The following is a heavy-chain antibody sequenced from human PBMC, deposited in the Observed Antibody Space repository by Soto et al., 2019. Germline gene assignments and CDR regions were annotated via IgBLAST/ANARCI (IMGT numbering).Heavy chain of an antibody. CDR3: ARDFEPRHLVVVTATGPGAFDI. V-gene: IGHV1-69*01. Sequence: QVQLVQSGAEVKKPGSSVKVSCKASGGTFSSYAISWVRQAPGQGLEWMGGIIPIFGTANYAQKFQGRVTITADESTSTAYMELSSLRSEDTAVYYCARDFEPRHLVVVTATGPGAFDIWGQGTMFTVSS. CDR1: GGTFSSYA. J-gene: IGHJ3*02. D-gene: IGHD2-21*02. CDR2: IIPIFGTA.